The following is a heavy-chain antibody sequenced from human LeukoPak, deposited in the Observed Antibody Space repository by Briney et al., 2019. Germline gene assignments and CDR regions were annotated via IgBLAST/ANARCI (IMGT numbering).Heavy chain of an antibody. D-gene: IGHD2-8*01. CDR2: MNPKSGNT. J-gene: IGHJ4*02. CDR3: ARGLGCTNGVCYNY. V-gene: IGHV1-8*01. Sequence: ASVKVSCKASGYTFTSYDINWVRQATGQGLEWMGWMNPKSGNTGYAQKFQGRVTMTRNTSISTAYMELSSLRSEDTAVYYCARGLGCTNGVCYNYWGQGTLVTVSS. CDR1: GYTFTSYD.